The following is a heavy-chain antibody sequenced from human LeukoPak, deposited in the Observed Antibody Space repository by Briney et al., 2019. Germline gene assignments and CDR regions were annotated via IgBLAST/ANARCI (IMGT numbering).Heavy chain of an antibody. V-gene: IGHV3-23*01. J-gene: IGHJ4*02. CDR3: ARGGLSIMGY. CDR1: GFTFSSYA. Sequence: GGSLRLSCAASGFTFSSYAMSWVRQAPGKGLEWVSSISGSGNRTYCADSVKGRFTISRDNARNSLYLQMNSLRAEDTAVYFCARGGLSIMGYWGQGTLVTVSS. D-gene: IGHD2/OR15-2a*01. CDR2: ISGSGNRT.